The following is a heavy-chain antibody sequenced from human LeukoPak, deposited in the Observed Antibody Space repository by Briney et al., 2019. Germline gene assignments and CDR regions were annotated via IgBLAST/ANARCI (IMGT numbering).Heavy chain of an antibody. J-gene: IGHJ5*02. Sequence: SVKVSCKASGGTFSSYAISWVRQAPGQGLEWMGGIIPIFGTENYAQKFQGRVTITVDESTSTAYMELSSLRSEDTAVCYCAGDFWSGYRNWFDPWGQGTLVTVSS. CDR1: GGTFSSYA. CDR3: AGDFWSGYRNWFDP. D-gene: IGHD3-3*01. CDR2: IIPIFGTE. V-gene: IGHV1-69*13.